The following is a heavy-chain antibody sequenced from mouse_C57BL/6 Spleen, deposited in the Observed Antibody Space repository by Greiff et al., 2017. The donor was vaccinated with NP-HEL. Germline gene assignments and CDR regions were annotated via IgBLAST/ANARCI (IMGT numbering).Heavy chain of an antibody. Sequence: EVKVVESGGGLVKPGGSLKLSCAASGFTFSSYAMSWVRQTPEKRLEWVATISDGGSYTYYPDNVKGRFTISRDNAKNNLYLQMSHLKSEDTAMYYCARGEGYSNSWFAYWGQGTLVTVSA. V-gene: IGHV5-4*03. CDR1: GFTFSSYA. CDR3: ARGEGYSNSWFAY. CDR2: ISDGGSYT. D-gene: IGHD2-5*01. J-gene: IGHJ3*01.